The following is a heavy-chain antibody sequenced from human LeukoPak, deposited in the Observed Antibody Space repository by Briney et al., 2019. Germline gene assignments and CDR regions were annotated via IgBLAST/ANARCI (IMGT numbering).Heavy chain of an antibody. CDR3: ARDKDLGAVAGTFDY. Sequence: GASVKVSCTSSGYTFSTYGISWVRQAPGQGLEWMGWISGYNGHTKYAQKFQGRVTVTTDTSTSTAYMELTSLTSDDTAVYHCARDKDLGAVAGTFDYWGQGTLVTVSS. CDR1: GYTFSTYG. D-gene: IGHD6-19*01. V-gene: IGHV1-18*01. CDR2: ISGYNGHT. J-gene: IGHJ4*02.